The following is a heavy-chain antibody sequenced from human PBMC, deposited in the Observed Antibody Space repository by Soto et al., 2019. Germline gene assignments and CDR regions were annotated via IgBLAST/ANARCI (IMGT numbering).Heavy chain of an antibody. CDR1: GGSISSGGYY. D-gene: IGHD5-12*01. J-gene: IGHJ5*02. CDR2: IYYSGST. CDR3: ARARVEMATMNWFDP. V-gene: IGHV4-31*03. Sequence: PSETLSLTCTVSGGSISSGGYYWSWIRQHPGKGLEWIGYIYYSGSTYYNPSLKSRVTISVDTSKNQFSLKLSSVTAAETAVYYCARARVEMATMNWFDPWGQGTLVTVSS.